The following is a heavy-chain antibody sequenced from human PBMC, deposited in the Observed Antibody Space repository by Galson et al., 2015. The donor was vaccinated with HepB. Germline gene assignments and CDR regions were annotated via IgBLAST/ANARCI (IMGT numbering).Heavy chain of an antibody. J-gene: IGHJ4*02. CDR1: GYTFTSYY. CDR3: ARDSSRTAYSSSWYYFDY. V-gene: IGHV1-46*01. Sequence: SVKVSCKASGYTFTSYYMHWVRQAPGQGLEWMGIINPSGGSTSYAQKFQGRVTMTRDTSTSTVYMELSSLRSEDTAVYYCARDSSRTAYSSSWYYFDYWGQGTLVTVSS. D-gene: IGHD6-13*01. CDR2: INPSGGST.